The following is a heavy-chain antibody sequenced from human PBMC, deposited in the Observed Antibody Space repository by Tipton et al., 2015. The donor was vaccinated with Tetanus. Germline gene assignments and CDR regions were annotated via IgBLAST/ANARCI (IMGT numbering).Heavy chain of an antibody. V-gene: IGHV1-2*02. Sequence: QSGPEVKKPGASVKVSCKASGYTFTGYYMHWVRQAPGQGLEWMGWINPNSGGTNYAQKFQGRVTMTRDTSISTAYMELSRLRSDDTAVYYCARESYSSGWHSSEYFDYWGQGSLVTVSS. J-gene: IGHJ4*02. D-gene: IGHD6-19*01. CDR2: INPNSGGT. CDR1: GYTFTGYY. CDR3: ARESYSSGWHSSEYFDY.